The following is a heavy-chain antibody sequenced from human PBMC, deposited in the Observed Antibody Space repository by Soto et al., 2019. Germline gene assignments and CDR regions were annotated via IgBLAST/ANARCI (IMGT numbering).Heavy chain of an antibody. V-gene: IGHV4-34*01. CDR3: ARGGYYGSGLGLAYYFDY. CDR2: INHSGST. D-gene: IGHD3-10*01. Sequence: SETLSLTCAVYGGSFSGYYWSWIRQPPGKGLEWIGEINHSGSTNYNPSLKSRVTISVDTPKNQFSLKLSSVTAADTAVYYCARGGYYGSGLGLAYYFDYWGQGTLVTVSS. CDR1: GGSFSGYY. J-gene: IGHJ4*02.